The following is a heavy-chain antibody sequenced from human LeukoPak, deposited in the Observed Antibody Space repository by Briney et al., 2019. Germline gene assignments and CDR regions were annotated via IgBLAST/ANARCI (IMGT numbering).Heavy chain of an antibody. D-gene: IGHD5-18*01. V-gene: IGHV1-24*01. J-gene: IGHJ5*02. CDR2: FGPEDGET. CDR3: ATYSTGARGYNWFDP. CDR1: GYTLTELS. Sequence: ASVKVSCKVSGYTLTELSMHWVRQAPGRGLEWMGGFGPEDGETIYAQKFQGRVTMTEDTSTDTAYMELSSLRSEDTAVYYCATYSTGARGYNWFDPWGQGTLVTVSS.